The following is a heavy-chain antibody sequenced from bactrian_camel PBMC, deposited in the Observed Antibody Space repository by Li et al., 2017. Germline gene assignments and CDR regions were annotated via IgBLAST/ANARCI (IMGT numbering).Heavy chain of an antibody. J-gene: IGHJ4*01. CDR2: IDYTGKT. CDR1: GLGDRRAC. CDR3: AAVVGCSTAPWLRDPGQRQGPIY. D-gene: IGHD7*01. Sequence: GGSVHSGESLRLSCVVSGLGDRRACMGWFRLVTGKEREGVATIDYTGKTKYVDSVKGRLIISRDNTKNTWYLQMNILKPEDTAMYYCAAVVGCSTAPWLRDPGQRQGPIYWGQGTQVTVS. V-gene: IGHV3-2*01.